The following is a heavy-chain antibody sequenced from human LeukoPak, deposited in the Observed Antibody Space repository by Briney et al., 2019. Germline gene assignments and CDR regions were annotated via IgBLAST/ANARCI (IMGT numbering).Heavy chain of an antibody. CDR1: GFTFSSYG. Sequence: PGGSLRLSCAASGFTFSSYGMHWVRRAPGKGLEWVAVISYDGSNKYYADSVKGRFTISRDNSKNTLYLQMNSLRAEDTAVYYCAKLGYWGQGTLVTVSS. CDR2: ISYDGSNK. J-gene: IGHJ4*02. D-gene: IGHD7-27*01. CDR3: AKLGY. V-gene: IGHV3-30*18.